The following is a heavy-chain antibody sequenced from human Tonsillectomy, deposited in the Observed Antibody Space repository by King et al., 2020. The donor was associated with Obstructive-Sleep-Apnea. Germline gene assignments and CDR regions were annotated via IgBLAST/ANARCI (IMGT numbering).Heavy chain of an antibody. D-gene: IGHD5-12*01. V-gene: IGHV3-30*02. Sequence: VQLVESGGGVVQPGRSLRLSCAASGFTFSSYGMHWVRQAPGKGLEWVAFIRYDGSNKYYADSVKGRFTISRDNSKNTLYLQMNSLRAEDTAVYYCAKDRLGGYSGYGGKYYFDYWGQGTLVTVSS. CDR1: GFTFSSYG. CDR3: AKDRLGGYSGYGGKYYFDY. CDR2: IRYDGSNK. J-gene: IGHJ4*02.